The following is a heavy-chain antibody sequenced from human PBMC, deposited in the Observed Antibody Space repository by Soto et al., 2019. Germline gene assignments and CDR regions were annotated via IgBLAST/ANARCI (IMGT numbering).Heavy chain of an antibody. Sequence: SETLSLTCDVYGGSFSRYYWNWIRQPPGKGLEWLGEINHSGSTNYNPSLESRVTISLDTSKTQFSLKLTSVTAADTAVYYCARGERRLVGTWFEPWGKGNLVT. CDR3: ARGERRLVGTWFEP. J-gene: IGHJ5*02. CDR1: GGSFSRYY. D-gene: IGHD1-1*01. V-gene: IGHV4-34*01. CDR2: INHSGST.